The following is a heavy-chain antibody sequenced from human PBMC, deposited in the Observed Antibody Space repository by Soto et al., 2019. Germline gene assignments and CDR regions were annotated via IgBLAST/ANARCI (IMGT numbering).Heavy chain of an antibody. D-gene: IGHD2-21*02. J-gene: IGHJ4*02. V-gene: IGHV3-23*01. Sequence: EVQLLESGGGLVQPGGSLRLSCAASGFTFSSLAMSWVRQAPGKGLEWVSTISGSGASTYYPDSVKGRFTISRDNSKNTLYLQMGSLRADDTAVYYCATQGGGDNFDDWGQGTLVTVSS. CDR1: GFTFSSLA. CDR2: ISGSGAST. CDR3: ATQGGGDNFDD.